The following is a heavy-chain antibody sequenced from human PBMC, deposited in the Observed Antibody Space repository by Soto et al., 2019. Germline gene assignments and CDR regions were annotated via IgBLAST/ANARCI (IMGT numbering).Heavy chain of an antibody. CDR2: INSDGSST. V-gene: IGHV3-74*01. Sequence: EVQLVESGGGLVQPGGSLRLSCAASGFTFSSYWMHWVRQAPGKGLVWVSRINSDGSSTSYADSVKGRFTISRDNAKNTRYLQMNSLRAEDTAVYYCARGTTDTAMALAPEFYYYGMDVWGQGTTVTVS. CDR1: GFTFSSYW. D-gene: IGHD5-18*01. CDR3: ARGTTDTAMALAPEFYYYGMDV. J-gene: IGHJ6*02.